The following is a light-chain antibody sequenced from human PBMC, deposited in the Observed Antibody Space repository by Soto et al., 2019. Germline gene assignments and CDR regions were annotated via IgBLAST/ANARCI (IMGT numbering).Light chain of an antibody. CDR3: QQYNDSALT. V-gene: IGKV3-20*01. Sequence: EIVLTQSPGTLALSPGERATLYCRASQTLSTNSLAWYQQRPCQTPRLLIYAASTRDTDIPDRFNGSWSRTDFAVTTSRLAPEDFARDYCQQYNDSALTCGPGTKVDVK. CDR2: AAS. CDR1: QTLSTNS. J-gene: IGKJ3*01.